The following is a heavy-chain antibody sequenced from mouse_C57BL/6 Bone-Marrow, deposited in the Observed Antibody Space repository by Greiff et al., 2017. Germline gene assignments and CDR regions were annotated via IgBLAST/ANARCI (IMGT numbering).Heavy chain of an antibody. CDR3: ARRIPHYYGSSYDAMDY. V-gene: IGHV5-6*01. Sequence: VQLQQSGGDLVKPGGSLKLSCAASGFTFSSYGMSWVRQTPDKRLEWVATISSGGSYTYYPDSVKGRFTISRDNAKNTLYLQMSSLKSEDTAMYYCARRIPHYYGSSYDAMDYWGQGTSVTVSS. CDR2: ISSGGSYT. J-gene: IGHJ4*01. D-gene: IGHD1-1*01. CDR1: GFTFSSYG.